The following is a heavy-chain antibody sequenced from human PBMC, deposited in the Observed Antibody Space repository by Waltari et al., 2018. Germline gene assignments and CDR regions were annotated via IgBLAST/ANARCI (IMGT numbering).Heavy chain of an antibody. V-gene: IGHV5-51*03. CDR1: GYSFSTYW. Sequence: EVQLVQSGAEVKKPGASLKISCKGSGYSFSTYWIGWGRQMPGKGLEWMGIIYPGGSDTRYSPSFQGQVTISTGKSISTAYLQWSSLKASDTAIYYCARGREGRPTGYFDYWGQGTLVTVSS. D-gene: IGHD3-10*01. CDR2: IYPGGSDT. CDR3: ARGREGRPTGYFDY. J-gene: IGHJ4*02.